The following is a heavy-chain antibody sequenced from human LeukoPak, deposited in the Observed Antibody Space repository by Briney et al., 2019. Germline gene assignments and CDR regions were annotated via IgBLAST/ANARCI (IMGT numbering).Heavy chain of an antibody. J-gene: IGHJ4*02. V-gene: IGHV3-48*03. Sequence: AGGSLRLSCAASGFTFSSFEMNSVRQAPGKGLEWVSYISSSGSTIYYADSVKGRFTISRDNSKNTLYLQMNSLRAEDTAVYYCTKGTIWLPFTYWGQGTLVTVSS. CDR1: GFTFSSFE. D-gene: IGHD5-18*01. CDR3: TKGTIWLPFTY. CDR2: ISSSGSTI.